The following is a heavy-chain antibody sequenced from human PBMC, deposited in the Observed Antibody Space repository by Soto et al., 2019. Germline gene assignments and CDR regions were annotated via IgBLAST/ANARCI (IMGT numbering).Heavy chain of an antibody. Sequence: SVNVACKTSGYTFTSFGISWVRQAPGQGLEWMGWISGYNGNTNYAQKLQGRVTMSTDTSTSTAYMELRSLRSDDTAVYYCARGGAVAGSAVGRVDSWG. V-gene: IGHV1-18*01. CDR2: ISGYNGNT. D-gene: IGHD6-19*01. CDR1: GYTFTSFG. J-gene: IGHJ5*01. CDR3: ARGGAVAGSAVGRVDS.